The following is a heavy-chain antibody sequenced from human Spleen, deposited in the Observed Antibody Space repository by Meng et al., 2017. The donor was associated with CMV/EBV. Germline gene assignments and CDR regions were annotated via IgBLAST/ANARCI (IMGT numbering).Heavy chain of an antibody. D-gene: IGHD6-6*01. CDR2: INDNGRTS. V-gene: IGHV3-23*01. CDR3: ARDLVGEGGYYYYGMDV. CDR1: GFTFSNYA. Sequence: GGSLRLSCAASGFTFSNYAMTWVRQAPGQGLEYVSTINDNGRTSFYADSVKGRFTISRDNSKNTVFLQMNSLTADDTAVYYCARDLVGEGGYYYYGMDVWGQGTTVTVSS. J-gene: IGHJ6*02.